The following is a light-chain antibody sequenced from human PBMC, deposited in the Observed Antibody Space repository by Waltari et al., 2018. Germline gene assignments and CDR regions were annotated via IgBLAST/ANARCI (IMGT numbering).Light chain of an antibody. Sequence: QSALTQPPSVSGSPGQSVTISCPGTPSDFGTDDPVTWYQQTPGAAPKLTISDVSSRPSGVSNRFSGSKSGNTASLTISDLQADDEADYYCNSFTISHTHVFGTGTKVTVL. CDR2: DVS. CDR3: NSFTISHTHV. V-gene: IGLV2-18*02. J-gene: IGLJ1*01. CDR1: PSDFGTDDP.